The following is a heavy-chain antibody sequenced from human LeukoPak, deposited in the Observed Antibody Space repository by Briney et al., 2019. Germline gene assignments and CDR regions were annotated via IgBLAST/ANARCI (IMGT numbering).Heavy chain of an antibody. J-gene: IGHJ4*02. V-gene: IGHV5-10-1*01. D-gene: IGHD1-26*01. CDR2: IDPIDSYT. Sequence: GESLNISCKGSGYSFTTYWINWVRQMPGKGLEWMGRIDPIDSYTNYSPSFQGHVTISADKSISTAYLHWSSLKASDTAMYYCARLPVVGPTPSDYWGQGTLVTVSS. CDR1: GYSFTTYW. CDR3: ARLPVVGPTPSDY.